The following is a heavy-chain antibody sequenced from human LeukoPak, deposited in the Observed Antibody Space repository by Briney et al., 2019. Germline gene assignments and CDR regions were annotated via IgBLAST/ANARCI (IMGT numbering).Heavy chain of an antibody. CDR1: GFTFRNYG. D-gene: IGHD1-1*01. V-gene: IGHV3-30*18. J-gene: IGHJ4*02. CDR3: ANLRGNNWYIEY. Sequence: GGSLRLSCAASGFTFRNYGMHWVRQAPGKGLEWVAVVLYDGKNTYYVDSVKGRFTVSRDNSKNTLYLQMNRLRVEDTAVYYCANLRGNNWYIEYWGQGTLVTVSS. CDR2: VLYDGKNT.